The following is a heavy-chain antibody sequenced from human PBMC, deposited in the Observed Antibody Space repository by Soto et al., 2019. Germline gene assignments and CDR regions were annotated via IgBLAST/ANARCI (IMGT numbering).Heavy chain of an antibody. CDR2: IYYSGST. J-gene: IGHJ4*02. Sequence: SETLSLTCTVSGGSISSYYWSWIRQPPGKGLEWIGYIYYSGSTNYNPSLKSRVTISVDTSKNQFSLKLSSVTAADTAVYYCASGGLRRDLGFFDYWGQGTLVTVSS. D-gene: IGHD4-17*01. CDR3: ASGGLRRDLGFFDY. CDR1: GGSISSYY. V-gene: IGHV4-59*08.